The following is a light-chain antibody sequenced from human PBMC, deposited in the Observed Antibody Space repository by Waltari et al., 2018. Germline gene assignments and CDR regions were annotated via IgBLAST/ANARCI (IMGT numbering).Light chain of an antibody. V-gene: IGKV1-33*01. CDR3: QQFDNLPLT. CDR2: DAS. Sequence: DIQMTQSPSSLSASVGDRVTITCQASQDISNYLNWYQQKPGKAPKLLIYDASNLETGVPPRFSGSESGTDFTFTISSLQPEDIATYYCQQFDNLPLTFGGGTKVEIK. J-gene: IGKJ4*01. CDR1: QDISNY.